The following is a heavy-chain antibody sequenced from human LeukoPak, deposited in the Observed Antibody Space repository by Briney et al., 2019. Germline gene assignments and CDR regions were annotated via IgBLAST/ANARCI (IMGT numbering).Heavy chain of an antibody. J-gene: IGHJ5*02. CDR3: ARARRWLGVSNWFDP. CDR2: IKYDGSEK. Sequence: GGSLRLSCEASGFIFSDYWMTWVRQAPGKGLEWVASIKYDGSEKYCVDSLKGRFAIARDNAKNSLYLEMNSLRAEDTAIYYCARARRWLGVSNWFDPWGQGTLVTVSS. D-gene: IGHD4-23*01. V-gene: IGHV3-7*01. CDR1: GFIFSDYW.